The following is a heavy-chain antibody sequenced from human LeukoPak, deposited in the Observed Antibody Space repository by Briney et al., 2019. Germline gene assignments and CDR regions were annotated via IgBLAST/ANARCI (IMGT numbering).Heavy chain of an antibody. CDR3: ARAGLGIATKFDP. V-gene: IGHV4-28*03. J-gene: IGHJ5*02. Sequence: SETLSLTCAVSGYSISSSNWWGWIRQPAGRGLEWIGRIYSSGSTNYNPSLKSRVTISVDTSKNQFSLKLSSVTAADTAVYYCARAGLGIATKFDPWGQGTLVTVSS. CDR1: GYSISSSNW. CDR2: IYSSGST. D-gene: IGHD6-13*01.